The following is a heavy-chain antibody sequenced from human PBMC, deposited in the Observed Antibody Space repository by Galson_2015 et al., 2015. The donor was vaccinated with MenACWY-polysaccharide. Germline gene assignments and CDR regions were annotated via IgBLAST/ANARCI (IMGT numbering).Heavy chain of an antibody. CDR2: IYWDDDK. CDR3: AHRRSTSGWSNWFDP. Sequence: LEWLALIYWDDDKRYSPSLKSRLTITKDTSKNQVVLTMTNMDPVDTATYYCAHRRSTSGWSNWFDPWGQGTLVSVSS. V-gene: IGHV2-5*02. J-gene: IGHJ5*02. D-gene: IGHD6-19*01.